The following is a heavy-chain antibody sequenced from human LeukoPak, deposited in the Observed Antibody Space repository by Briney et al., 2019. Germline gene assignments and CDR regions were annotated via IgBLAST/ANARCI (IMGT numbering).Heavy chain of an antibody. D-gene: IGHD3-22*01. Sequence: GGSLRLSCSASGFTFSSYWMHWVRQAPGTGLEWVSSISSSGSYIYYGDSVRGRFTISRDNAKNSLYLQMDSLRAEDTAVYYCARDSYYYDSSGPQAWGQGTLVTVSS. CDR2: ISSSGSYI. J-gene: IGHJ5*02. CDR3: ARDSYYYDSSGPQA. CDR1: GFTFSSYW. V-gene: IGHV3-21*06.